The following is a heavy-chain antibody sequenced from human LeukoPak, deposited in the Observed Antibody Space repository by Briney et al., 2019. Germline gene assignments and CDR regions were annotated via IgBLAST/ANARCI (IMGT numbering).Heavy chain of an antibody. D-gene: IGHD4-17*01. CDR2: INPNSGGT. V-gene: IGHV1-2*06. Sequence: ASVKVSCKASGYTFTGYYMHWVRQAPGQGLEWMGRINPNSGGTNYAQKFQGRVTMTRDTSNSTAYMELSRLRSDDTAVYYCARDGYGDYVGAFDIWGQGTMVTVSS. CDR3: ARDGYGDYVGAFDI. J-gene: IGHJ3*02. CDR1: GYTFTGYY.